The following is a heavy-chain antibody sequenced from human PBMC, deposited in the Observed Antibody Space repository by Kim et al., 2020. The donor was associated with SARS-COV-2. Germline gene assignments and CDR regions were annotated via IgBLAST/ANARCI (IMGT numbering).Heavy chain of an antibody. J-gene: IGHJ4*02. Sequence: ASVKVSCKASGYTFTSYGISWVRQAPGQGLEWMGWISAYNGNTNYAQKLQGRVTMTTDTSTSTAYMELRSLRSDDTAVYYCASQSENCSGGSCYAAYWGQGTLVTVSS. CDR3: ASQSENCSGGSCYAAY. CDR2: ISAYNGNT. V-gene: IGHV1-18*04. D-gene: IGHD2-15*01. CDR1: GYTFTSYG.